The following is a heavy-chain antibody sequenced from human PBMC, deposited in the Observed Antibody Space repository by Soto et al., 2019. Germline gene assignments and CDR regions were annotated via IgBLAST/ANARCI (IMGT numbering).Heavy chain of an antibody. CDR1: GFTFSSYA. D-gene: IGHD3-22*01. Sequence: GGSLRLSCAASGFTFSSYAMSWVRHAPGKGLEWVSAISGSGGSTYYADSVKGRFTISRDNSKNTLYLQMNSLRAEDTAVYYCAKDRITMIVVAADAFDIWGQGTMVTVSS. CDR3: AKDRITMIVVAADAFDI. V-gene: IGHV3-23*01. J-gene: IGHJ3*02. CDR2: ISGSGGST.